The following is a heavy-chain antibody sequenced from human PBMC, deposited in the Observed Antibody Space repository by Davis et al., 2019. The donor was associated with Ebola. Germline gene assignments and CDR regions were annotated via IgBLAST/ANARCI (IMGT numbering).Heavy chain of an antibody. CDR3: ARRGYYDFWSGYHNWFDP. CDR1: GGSISSSNS. Sequence: MPSQTLSLTCAVSGGSISSSNSWTWVRQPPGQGLEWIGEIYHSGSINYHPSLKSRVTISVDKSKNQFSLKLSSMTAADTAVYYCARRGYYDFWSGYHNWFDPWGQGTLVTVSS. D-gene: IGHD3-3*01. V-gene: IGHV4-4*02. CDR2: IYHSGSI. J-gene: IGHJ5*02.